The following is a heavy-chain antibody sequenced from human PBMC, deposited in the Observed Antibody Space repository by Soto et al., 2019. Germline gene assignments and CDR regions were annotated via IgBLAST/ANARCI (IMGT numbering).Heavy chain of an antibody. CDR2: ISAYNGNT. Sequence: AAVKVSCKASGYTFTSYGIRWVRQAPGQGLEWMGWISAYNGNTNYAQKLQGRVTMTTDTSTSTAYMELKSLRSDDTAVYYCARAALMITTLDVWGQGTTVTVSS. V-gene: IGHV1-18*01. CDR1: GYTFTSYG. J-gene: IGHJ6*02. CDR3: ARAALMITTLDV. D-gene: IGHD3-16*01.